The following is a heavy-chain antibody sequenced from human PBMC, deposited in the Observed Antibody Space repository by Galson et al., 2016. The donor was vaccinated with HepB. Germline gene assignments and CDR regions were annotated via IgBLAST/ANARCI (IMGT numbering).Heavy chain of an antibody. CDR1: GGSISSSSYY. D-gene: IGHD5-12*01. J-gene: IGHJ2*01. CDR3: ARHWVGGYDSCYFDF. CDR2: IYYSGST. V-gene: IGHV4-39*01. Sequence: ETLSLTCTVSGGSISSSSYYWGWIRQPPGKGLEWIGSIYYSGSTYYNPSLKSRVTISVDTSKNQFSLKLSSVTAADTAVYYCARHWVGGYDSCYFDFWGRGTLVTASS.